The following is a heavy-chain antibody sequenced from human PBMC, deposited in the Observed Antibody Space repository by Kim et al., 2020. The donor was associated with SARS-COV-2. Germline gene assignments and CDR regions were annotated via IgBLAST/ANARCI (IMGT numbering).Heavy chain of an antibody. D-gene: IGHD6-6*01. Sequence: KGRFTISRDNSKNTLYLQMSSLRAEDTAVYYCAGWAGQLGHDYYYYGMDVWGQGTTVTVSS. CDR3: AGWAGQLGHDYYYYGMDV. V-gene: IGHV3-30*15. J-gene: IGHJ6*02.